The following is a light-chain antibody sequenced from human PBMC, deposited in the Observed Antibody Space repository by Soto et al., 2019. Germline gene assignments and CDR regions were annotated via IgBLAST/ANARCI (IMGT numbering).Light chain of an antibody. J-gene: IGKJ1*01. CDR2: DAS. V-gene: IGKV3D-15*01. CDR1: QSVSSN. CDR3: QQDGITRWT. Sequence: RVMPVSPAARSVSPGEMATFSCRASQSVSSNLAWYQQKPGQAPRLLIYDASNRATGTPARFSGSGSGTDFTLTISRLESEDFAVYCCQQDGITRWTFGEGTKVEIK.